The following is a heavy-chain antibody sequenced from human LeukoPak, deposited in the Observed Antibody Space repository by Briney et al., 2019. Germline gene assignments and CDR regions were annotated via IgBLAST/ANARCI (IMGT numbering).Heavy chain of an antibody. CDR2: IYYSGST. J-gene: IGHJ6*03. D-gene: IGHD4-23*01. CDR1: GGSISSSSYY. CDR3: ARVAARDYWGTLYYYYYMDV. V-gene: IGHV4-39*07. Sequence: PSETLSLTCTVSGGSISSSSYYWGWIRQPPGKGLEWIGSIYYSGSTYYNPSLKSRVTTSVDASKNQFSLKLGSVTAADTAVYYCARVAARDYWGTLYYYYYMDVWGKGTTVTISS.